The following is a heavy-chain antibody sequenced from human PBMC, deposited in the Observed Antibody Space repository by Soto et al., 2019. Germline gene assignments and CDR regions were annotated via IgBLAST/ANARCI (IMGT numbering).Heavy chain of an antibody. CDR1: GFTFSSYA. J-gene: IGHJ6*03. D-gene: IGHD3-3*01. Sequence: GGSLRLSCAASGFTFSSYAMSWVRQAPGKGLEWVSAISGSGGSTYYADSVKGRFTISRDNSKNTLYLQMNSLRAEDTAVYYCARAPPDFWSGYSCYYYYMDVWGKGTTVTVSS. V-gene: IGHV3-23*01. CDR3: ARAPPDFWSGYSCYYYYMDV. CDR2: ISGSGGST.